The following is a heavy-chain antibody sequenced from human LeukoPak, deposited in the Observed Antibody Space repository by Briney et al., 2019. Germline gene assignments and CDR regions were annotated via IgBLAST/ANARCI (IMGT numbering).Heavy chain of an antibody. J-gene: IGHJ4*02. V-gene: IGHV4-34*01. CDR2: INHSGST. CDR1: GGSFSGYY. CDR3: ARRDSGYSSSWQHNGGPFDY. Sequence: SEILSLTCAVYGGSFSGYYWSWIRQPPGKGLEWIGEINHSGSTNYNPSLKSRVTISVDTSKNQFSLKLSSVTAADTAVYYCARRDSGYSSSWQHNGGPFDYWGQGTLVTVSS. D-gene: IGHD6-13*01.